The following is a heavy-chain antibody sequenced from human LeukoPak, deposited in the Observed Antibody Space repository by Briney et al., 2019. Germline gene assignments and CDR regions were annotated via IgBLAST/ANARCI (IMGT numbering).Heavy chain of an antibody. CDR3: ARSSMIVVGPLDY. D-gene: IGHD3-22*01. J-gene: IGHJ4*02. Sequence: ASVKVSCKASGYTFTGYYMHWVRQAPRQGLEWMGWINPNSGGTNYAQKFQGRVTMTRDTSISTAYMELSRLRSDDTAVYYCARSSMIVVGPLDYWGQGTLVTVSS. V-gene: IGHV1-2*02. CDR2: INPNSGGT. CDR1: GYTFTGYY.